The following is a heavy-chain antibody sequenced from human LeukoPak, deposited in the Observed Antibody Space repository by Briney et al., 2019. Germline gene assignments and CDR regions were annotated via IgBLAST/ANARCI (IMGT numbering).Heavy chain of an antibody. CDR2: ISYDGSNK. Sequence: PGRSLRLSCAASGFTFSSHAMHWVRQAPGKGLEWVAVISYDGSNKYYADSVKSRFTISRDNSKNTLYLQMNSLRAEDTAVYYCARGPARFLEWLSLDYWGQGTLVTVSS. D-gene: IGHD3-3*01. J-gene: IGHJ4*02. V-gene: IGHV3-30-3*01. CDR3: ARGPARFLEWLSLDY. CDR1: GFTFSSHA.